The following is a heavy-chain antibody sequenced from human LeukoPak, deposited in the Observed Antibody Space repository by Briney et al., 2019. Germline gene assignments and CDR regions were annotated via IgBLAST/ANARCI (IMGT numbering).Heavy chain of an antibody. CDR2: IYHSGST. CDR1: GGSISSGGYY. Sequence: SETLSLTCTVSGGSISSGGYYWSWIRQPPGKGLEWIGYIYHSGSTYYNPSLKSRVTISVDRSMNQFSLKLSSVTAADTAVYYCARWTAMVTPRLDWGQGTLVTVSS. D-gene: IGHD5-18*01. CDR3: ARWTAMVTPRLD. J-gene: IGHJ4*02. V-gene: IGHV4-30-2*01.